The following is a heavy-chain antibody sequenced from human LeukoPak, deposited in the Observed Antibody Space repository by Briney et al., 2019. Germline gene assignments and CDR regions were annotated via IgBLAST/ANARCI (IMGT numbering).Heavy chain of an antibody. J-gene: IGHJ6*02. D-gene: IGHD3-10*01. CDR3: ARDCLWFGGVISRGMDV. V-gene: IGHV3-21*01. CDR1: GFTFSSYS. CDR2: ISSSSSYI. Sequence: PGGSLRLSCAASGFTFSSYSMSWVRQAPGKGLEWVSSISSSSSYIYYADSVKGRFTISRDNAKNSLYLQMNSLRAEDTAVYYCARDCLWFGGVISRGMDVWGQGTTVTVSS.